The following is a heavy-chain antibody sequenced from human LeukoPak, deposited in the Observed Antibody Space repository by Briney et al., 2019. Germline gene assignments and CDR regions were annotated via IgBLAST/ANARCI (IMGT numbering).Heavy chain of an antibody. D-gene: IGHD6-6*01. Sequence: SETLSLTCTVSGDSVSGSNFFWGWIRQPPGKGLEWIGSFHYGGSAFYNPSLKSRVTISVDTSNNHFSLKLTSVTAADSAVYYCARHEYQLFPPANWFDPWGQGTLVTVSS. CDR1: GDSVSGSNFF. CDR3: ARHEYQLFPPANWFDP. J-gene: IGHJ5*02. V-gene: IGHV4-39*02. CDR2: FHYGGSA.